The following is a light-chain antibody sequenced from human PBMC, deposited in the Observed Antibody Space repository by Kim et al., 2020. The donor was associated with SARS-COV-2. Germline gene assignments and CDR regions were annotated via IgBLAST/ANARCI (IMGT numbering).Light chain of an antibody. CDR2: ANN. Sequence: QSVLTQPPSASGAPGQSVTVSCSGTTSNVGKTFVYWYQHLPGTAPRLLIYANNQRPSGVPDRFSGSKSGTSASLAISGLRSEDEADYYCAAWDDTLSARVFGGGTKVTVL. J-gene: IGLJ3*02. V-gene: IGLV1-47*02. CDR1: TSNVGKTF. CDR3: AAWDDTLSARV.